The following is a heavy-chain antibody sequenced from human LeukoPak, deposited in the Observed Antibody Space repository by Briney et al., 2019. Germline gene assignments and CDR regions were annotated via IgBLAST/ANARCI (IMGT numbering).Heavy chain of an antibody. J-gene: IGHJ6*03. V-gene: IGHV3-43*02. CDR2: ISGCGGST. CDR3: AKYYYYYSMDV. Sequence: GGSLRLSCAASGFTFDDYAMHWVRQAPGKGLEWVSLISGCGGSTYYADSVKGRFTISRDNSKNSLYLQMNSLRTEDTAFYYCAKYYYYYSMDVWGKGTTVTVSS. CDR1: GFTFDDYA.